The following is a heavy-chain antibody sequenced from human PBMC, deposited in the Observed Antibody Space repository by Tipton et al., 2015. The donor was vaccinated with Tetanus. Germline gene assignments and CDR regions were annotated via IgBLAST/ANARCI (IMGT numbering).Heavy chain of an antibody. V-gene: IGHV1-18*01. D-gene: IGHD6-19*01. Sequence: QSGAEVKRPGASVKVSCKSSGYTFTGYDVSWVRQAPGQGLEWMGWINTHNGDTNYAQRFEGRVTMTTDTSTTTAYMELRGLRSDDTAVYYCARVPTNPLAVDRPTDYWGQGTLVTVSS. J-gene: IGHJ4*02. CDR2: INTHNGDT. CDR1: GYTFTGYD. CDR3: ARVPTNPLAVDRPTDY.